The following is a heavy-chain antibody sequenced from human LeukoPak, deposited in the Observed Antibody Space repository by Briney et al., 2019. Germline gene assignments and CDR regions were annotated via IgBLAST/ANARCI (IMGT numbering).Heavy chain of an antibody. Sequence: ASVKVSCKASGYTFTGYYMHWVRQAPGQGLEWMGRINPNSGGTNYAQKFQGRVTMTRDTSISTAYMELSRLRSDDTAVYYCARDRWYYDILTGYYSGMDVWGQGTTDTVSS. CDR1: GYTFTGYY. V-gene: IGHV1-2*06. J-gene: IGHJ6*02. CDR2: INPNSGGT. D-gene: IGHD3-9*01. CDR3: ARDRWYYDILTGYYSGMDV.